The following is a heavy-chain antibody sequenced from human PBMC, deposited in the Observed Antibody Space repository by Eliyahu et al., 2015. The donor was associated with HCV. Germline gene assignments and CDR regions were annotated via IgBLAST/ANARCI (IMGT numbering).Heavy chain of an antibody. Sequence: QVTLKESGPVLVKPTETLTLTCTVSGFSLSNARMGVSWIRQPPGKALEWLAHIFSNDEKSYSTSLKSRLTISKDTSKSQVVLTMTNMDPVDTATYYCARIQREMNGYYYYYYMDVWGKGTTVTVSS. J-gene: IGHJ6*03. D-gene: IGHD5-24*01. CDR1: GFSLSNARMG. CDR2: IFSNDEK. V-gene: IGHV2-26*01. CDR3: ARIQREMNGYYYYYYMDV.